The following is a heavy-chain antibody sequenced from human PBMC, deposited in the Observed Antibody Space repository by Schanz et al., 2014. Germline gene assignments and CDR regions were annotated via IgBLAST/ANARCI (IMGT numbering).Heavy chain of an antibody. CDR2: ITTGGNT. Sequence: VQLLQSGGALVQPGGSLRLSCSASGFTFSTYAMSWARQTPGKGLEWVSSITTGGNTYYRDSVKGRFIVSRDNSKNTLYLEMNRLRVDDTAVYYCSKDKQGSRSDDSWGQGTQVTVSS. J-gene: IGHJ5*01. CDR1: GFTFSTYA. D-gene: IGHD2-15*01. V-gene: IGHV3-23*01. CDR3: SKDKQGSRSDDS.